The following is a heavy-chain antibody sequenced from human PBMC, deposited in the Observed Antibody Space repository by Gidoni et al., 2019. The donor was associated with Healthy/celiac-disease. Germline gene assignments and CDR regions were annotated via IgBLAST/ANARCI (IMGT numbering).Heavy chain of an antibody. V-gene: IGHV4-34*01. Sequence: QVQLQQWGAGLLKPSATLSLTCAVDGGSFSGYYWTWIRQPPGKGLELIGEINHSVSTNYNPSLKSRVTISVDTSKNQFSLKLSSVTAADTAVYYCARVGWAPGSRYFDYWGQGTLVTVSS. J-gene: IGHJ4*02. CDR2: INHSVST. D-gene: IGHD1-26*01. CDR3: ARVGWAPGSRYFDY. CDR1: GGSFSGYY.